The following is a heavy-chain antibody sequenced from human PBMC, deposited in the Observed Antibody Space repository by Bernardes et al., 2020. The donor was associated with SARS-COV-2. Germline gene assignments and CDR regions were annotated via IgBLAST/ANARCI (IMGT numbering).Heavy chain of an antibody. CDR2: ISGHAGIT. CDR3: ATAQRPTIYKDSLGYKNFYGLDV. Sequence: GGSLRLSCAPSGFSTRNYAMSWVRQAPGKGLEWVSSISGHAGITDYADSVKDRFFISRDSSWNTLYLQLSSLRAEDTAVYYCATAQRPTIYKDSLGYKNFYGLDVWGQGTTVTV. J-gene: IGHJ6*02. V-gene: IGHV3-23*01. D-gene: IGHD6-25*01. CDR1: GFSTRNYA.